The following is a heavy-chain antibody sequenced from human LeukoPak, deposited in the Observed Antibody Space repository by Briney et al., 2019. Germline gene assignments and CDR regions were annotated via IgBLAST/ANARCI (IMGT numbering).Heavy chain of an antibody. CDR2: ISGSGGST. D-gene: IGHD2-2*01. J-gene: IGHJ4*02. CDR3: AKVIGFGYCSSTSCHNFDY. CDR1: GFTFSSYA. Sequence: QPGGSLRLSCAASGFTFSSYAMSWVRQAPGKGLEWVSAISGSGGSTYYADSVKGRFTISRDNSKNTLYLQMNSLRAEDTAVYYCAKVIGFGYCSSTSCHNFDYWGQGTLVTVSS. V-gene: IGHV3-23*01.